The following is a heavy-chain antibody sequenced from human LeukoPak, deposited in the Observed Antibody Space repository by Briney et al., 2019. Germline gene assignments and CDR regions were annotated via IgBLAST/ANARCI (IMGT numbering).Heavy chain of an antibody. CDR1: GFTFSSYW. CDR2: IKQDGSEK. J-gene: IGHJ3*02. CDR3: ARGGSYLSAFDI. Sequence: GGSLRLSCAASGFTFSSYWMSWVRQAPGKGLEWVANIKQDGSEKNYVDSVKGRFTISRDNSKNTLYLQMNSLRAEDTAVYYFARGGSYLSAFDIWGQGTMVTVSS. D-gene: IGHD1-26*01. V-gene: IGHV3-7*03.